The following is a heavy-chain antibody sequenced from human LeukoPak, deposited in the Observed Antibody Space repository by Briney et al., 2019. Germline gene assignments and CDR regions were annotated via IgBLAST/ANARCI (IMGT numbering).Heavy chain of an antibody. CDR2: ISSSSNYI. Sequence: GGSLRLSCAASGFTFSSYSMNWVRQAPGKGLEWVSSISSSSNYIYYADSLRGRFTISRDNGKNSLYLQMNSLRAEDTAVYYCASLQGWLGELSGIDYWGQGTLVTVSS. V-gene: IGHV3-21*01. J-gene: IGHJ4*02. CDR3: ASLQGWLGELSGIDY. D-gene: IGHD3-10*01. CDR1: GFTFSSYS.